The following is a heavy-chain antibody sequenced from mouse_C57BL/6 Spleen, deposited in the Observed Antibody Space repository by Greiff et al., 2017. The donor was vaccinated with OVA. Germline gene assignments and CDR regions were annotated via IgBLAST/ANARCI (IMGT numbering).Heavy chain of an antibody. Sequence: VQLQQSGPVLVKPGASVKMSCKASGYTFTDYYMNWVKQSHGKSLEWIGVINPYNGGTSYNQKFKGKATLTVDKSSSTAYMELNSLTSEDSAVYYCARPYYYGTSYEGVDYWGQGTSVTVSS. D-gene: IGHD1-1*01. J-gene: IGHJ4*01. V-gene: IGHV1-19*01. CDR1: GYTFTDYY. CDR2: INPYNGGT. CDR3: ARPYYYGTSYEGVDY.